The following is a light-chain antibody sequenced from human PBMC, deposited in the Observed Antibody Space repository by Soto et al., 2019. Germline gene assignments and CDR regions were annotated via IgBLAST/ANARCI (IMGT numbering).Light chain of an antibody. Sequence: QSVLTQPPSASGTPGQRVTISCSGSSSNIGSNTVNWYQQLPGTAPHLLIYSNNHRPSGVPDRFSGSKSGTSASLAISGLQSEDEADYYCAAWDDSLNGPVFGGGTQLTVL. J-gene: IGLJ7*01. CDR3: AAWDDSLNGPV. V-gene: IGLV1-44*01. CDR2: SNN. CDR1: SSNIGSNT.